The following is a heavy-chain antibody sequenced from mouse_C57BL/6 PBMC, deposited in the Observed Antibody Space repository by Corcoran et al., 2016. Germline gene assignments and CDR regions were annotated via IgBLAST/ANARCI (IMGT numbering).Heavy chain of an antibody. V-gene: IGHV1-26*01. CDR1: GYTFTDYY. CDR2: INPNNGGT. J-gene: IGHJ3*01. Sequence: EVQLQQSGPELVKPGASVKISCKASGYTFTDYYMNWVKQSHGKSLEWIGDINPNNGGTSYNQKFKGKATLTVDKSSSTAYMELRSLTSEDSAVYYCASWGLRRDAYWGQGTLVTVSA. D-gene: IGHD2-4*01. CDR3: ASWGLRRDAY.